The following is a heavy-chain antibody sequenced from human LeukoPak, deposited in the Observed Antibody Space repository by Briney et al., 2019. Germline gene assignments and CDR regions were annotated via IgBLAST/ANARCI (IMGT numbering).Heavy chain of an antibody. CDR1: GFTFSSYS. Sequence: GGSLRLSCAASGFTFSSYSMNWVRQAPGKGLEWVSSISSSSSYIYYADSVKGRFTISRDNAKNSLYLRMNSLRAEDTAVYYCARALSSGLDYWGQGTLVTVSS. D-gene: IGHD6-19*01. CDR2: ISSSSSYI. J-gene: IGHJ4*02. V-gene: IGHV3-21*01. CDR3: ARALSSGLDY.